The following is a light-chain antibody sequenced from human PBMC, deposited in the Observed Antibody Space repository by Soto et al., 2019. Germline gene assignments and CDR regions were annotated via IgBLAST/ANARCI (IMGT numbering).Light chain of an antibody. V-gene: IGLV2-11*01. CDR3: CSYAGGYVFEVI. Sequence: QSALAQPASVSGSPGQSITISCTGTSSDVGAYNYVSWYQQHPDTAPKLMIYDVTKRPSGVPDRFSGSKSGNTASLTISGLQAEDEADYYCCSYAGGYVFEVIFGGGTKLTVL. CDR2: DVT. CDR1: SSDVGAYNY. J-gene: IGLJ2*01.